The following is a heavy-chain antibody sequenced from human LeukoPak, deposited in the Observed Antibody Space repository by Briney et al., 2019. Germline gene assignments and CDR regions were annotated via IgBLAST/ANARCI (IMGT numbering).Heavy chain of an antibody. J-gene: IGHJ3*02. V-gene: IGHV3-21*01. Sequence: PGGSLRLSCAASGFTFSSYSMNWVRQAPGKGLEWVSSISSSSSYIYYADSVKGRFTISRDNAKNSLYLQMNSLRAEDTAVYYCARERKDYDILTGYAVPDAFDIWGQGTMVTVSS. CDR2: ISSSSSYI. CDR1: GFTFSSYS. D-gene: IGHD3-9*01. CDR3: ARERKDYDILTGYAVPDAFDI.